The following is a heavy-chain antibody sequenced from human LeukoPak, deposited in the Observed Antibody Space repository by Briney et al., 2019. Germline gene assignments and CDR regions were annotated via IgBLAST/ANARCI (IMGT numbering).Heavy chain of an antibody. V-gene: IGHV3-48*01. D-gene: IGHD3-16*01. CDR2: INKGGSLI. J-gene: IGHJ4*02. CDR3: AKDRPNWAIDG. Sequence: GGSLRLSCVASGFTFSDYPMNWVRQTPGKGLEWVSYINKGGSLILYSDSVKGQFSISRDDARKSLYLQMNSLRAEDTALYYCAKDRPNWAIDGWGQGTQVTVSS. CDR1: GFTFSDYP.